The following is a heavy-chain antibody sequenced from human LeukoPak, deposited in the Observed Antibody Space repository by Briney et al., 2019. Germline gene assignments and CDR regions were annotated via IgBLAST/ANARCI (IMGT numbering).Heavy chain of an antibody. CDR1: GFTFSRHG. D-gene: IGHD2-15*01. V-gene: IGHV3-74*01. Sequence: GRSLRLSCAASGFTFSRHGMHWVRQAPGKGLVWVSRINSDGSTTSYADSVKGRFTISRDNSKNTLYLQMNSLRAEDTAVYYCANGRPCSGGSCYKYFQHWGQGTLVTVSS. J-gene: IGHJ1*01. CDR3: ANGRPCSGGSCYKYFQH. CDR2: INSDGSTT.